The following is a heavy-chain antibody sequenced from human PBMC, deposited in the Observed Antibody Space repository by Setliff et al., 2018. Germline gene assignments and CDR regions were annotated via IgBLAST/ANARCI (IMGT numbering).Heavy chain of an antibody. V-gene: IGHV4-34*01. CDR2: INPSGTT. J-gene: IGHJ4*02. D-gene: IGHD3-16*01. CDR3: RFWSYVYKNDY. CDR1: GGPFSDYY. Sequence: PSETLSLTCTFYGGPFSDYYWGWVRQTPGKGLEWIAEINPSGTTNYIPSLKSRLTISVDTSKRQFSLKLDSVTAADTAVYYCRFWSYVYKNDYWAQGTLVPVSS.